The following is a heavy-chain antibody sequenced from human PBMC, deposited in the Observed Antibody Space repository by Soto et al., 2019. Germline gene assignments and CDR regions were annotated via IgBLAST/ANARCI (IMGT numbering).Heavy chain of an antibody. CDR1: GYTFTTYG. V-gene: IGHV1-18*01. Sequence: QAQMVQSGAELKEPGASVKVSCKASGYTFTTYGVTCVRQAPGQGLEWVGEISTHTGDTLYAQKFKGRVSVTTDTDWRTCYTEVKSMRSDDTAVYCCERDVGVGAYGPGLLGMEAWGQGTTVTVSS. D-gene: IGHD4-17*01. CDR3: ERDVGVGAYGPGLLGMEA. CDR2: ISTHTGDT. J-gene: IGHJ6*02.